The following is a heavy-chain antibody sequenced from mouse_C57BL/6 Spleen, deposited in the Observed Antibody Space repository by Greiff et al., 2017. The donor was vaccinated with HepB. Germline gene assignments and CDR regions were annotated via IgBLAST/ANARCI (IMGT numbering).Heavy chain of an antibody. J-gene: IGHJ2*01. D-gene: IGHD2-4*01. CDR1: GYTFTSYW. CDR3: ANYDGDY. Sequence: QVQLKQPGAELVKPGASVKLSCKASGYTFTSYWMQWVKQRPGQGLEWIGEIDPSDSYTNYNQKFKGKATLTVDTSSSTAYMQLSSLTSEDSAVYYCANYDGDYWGQGTTLTVSS. V-gene: IGHV1-50*01. CDR2: IDPSDSYT.